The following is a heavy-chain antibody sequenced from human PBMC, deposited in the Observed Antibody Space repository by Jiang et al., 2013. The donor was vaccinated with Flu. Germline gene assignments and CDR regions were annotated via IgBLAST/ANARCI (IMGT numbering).Heavy chain of an antibody. CDR3: ARRWSGGYSYGRAAEYFQH. Sequence: GSGLVKPSETLSLTCAVYGGSFSGYYWSWIRQPPGKGLEWIGEINHSGSTNYNPSLKSRVTISVDTSKNQFSLKLSSVTAADTAVYYCARRWSGGYSYGRAAEYFQHWGQGTLVTVSS. V-gene: IGHV4-34*01. D-gene: IGHD5-18*01. CDR1: GGSFSGYY. J-gene: IGHJ1*01. CDR2: INHSGST.